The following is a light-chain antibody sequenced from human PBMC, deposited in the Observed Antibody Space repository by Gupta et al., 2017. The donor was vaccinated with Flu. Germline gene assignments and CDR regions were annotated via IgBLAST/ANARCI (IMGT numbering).Light chain of an antibody. CDR2: GKN. Sequence: SSELTQDPAVSVALGPTVRIPCQGDSLRSYYASWYQQKPGQAPVLVIYGKNNRPSGIPDRFSGSSSGNTASLTITGAQAEDEADYYCNSRDSSGNLPFGGGTKLTVL. CDR1: SLRSYY. V-gene: IGLV3-19*01. CDR3: NSRDSSGNLP. J-gene: IGLJ2*01.